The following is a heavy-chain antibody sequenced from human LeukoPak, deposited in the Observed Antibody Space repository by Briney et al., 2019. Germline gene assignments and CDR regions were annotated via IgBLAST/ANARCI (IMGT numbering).Heavy chain of an antibody. D-gene: IGHD4-23*01. CDR2: INPNSDGT. CDR3: ARAANYGGTPYYFDY. Sequence: ASVKVSCKASGYTFTAYYLHWVRQAPGQGLEWTGWINPNSDGTNYAQKFHGRVTMTRDTSISTAYMELSRLRSEDTAVYYCARAANYGGTPYYFDYWGQGTLVTVSS. J-gene: IGHJ4*02. V-gene: IGHV1-2*02. CDR1: GYTFTAYY.